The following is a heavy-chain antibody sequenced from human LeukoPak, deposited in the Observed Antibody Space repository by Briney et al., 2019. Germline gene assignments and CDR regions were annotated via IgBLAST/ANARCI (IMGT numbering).Heavy chain of an antibody. Sequence: ETLSLTCTVSGGSISSSSYYWGWIRQPPGKGLECVSSLSGSGGSTYYADSVKGRFTISRDNSKNTLYLRMNSLRAEDTAVYYCAKFEWGDGYNWGAFDIWGQGTMVTVSS. V-gene: IGHV3-23*01. J-gene: IGHJ3*02. CDR2: LSGSGGST. D-gene: IGHD5-24*01. CDR1: GGSISSSSYY. CDR3: AKFEWGDGYNWGAFDI.